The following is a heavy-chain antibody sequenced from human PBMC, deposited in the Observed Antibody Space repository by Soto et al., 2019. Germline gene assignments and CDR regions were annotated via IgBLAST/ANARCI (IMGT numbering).Heavy chain of an antibody. CDR3: ARGRESVVAASFLDP. Sequence: SETLSLTCTVSGGSISSSSYYWGWIRQPPGKGLEWIGSIYYSGSTYYNPSLKSRVTISVDTSKNQFSLKLSSVTAADTAVYYCARGRESVVAASFLDPWGQGTLVTVSS. V-gene: IGHV4-39*01. J-gene: IGHJ5*02. CDR1: GGSISSSSYY. D-gene: IGHD2-15*01. CDR2: IYYSGST.